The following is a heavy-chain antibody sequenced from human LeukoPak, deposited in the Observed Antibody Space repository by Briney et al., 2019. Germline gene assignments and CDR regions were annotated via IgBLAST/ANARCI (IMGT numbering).Heavy chain of an antibody. J-gene: IGHJ4*02. Sequence: GGSLRLSCAASGFTFSSYGMHWVRQAPGKGLEWVAFIRYDGSNKYYADSVKGRFTISRDNAKNSLYLQMNSLRAEDTAVYYCARKGGYGDPSDYWGQGTLVTVSS. CDR2: IRYDGSNK. CDR3: ARKGGYGDPSDY. CDR1: GFTFSSYG. V-gene: IGHV3-30*02. D-gene: IGHD4-17*01.